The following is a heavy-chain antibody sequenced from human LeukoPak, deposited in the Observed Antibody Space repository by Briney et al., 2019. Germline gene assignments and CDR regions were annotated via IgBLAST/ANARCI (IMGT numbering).Heavy chain of an antibody. CDR3: ARDRGWQQFDY. V-gene: IGHV3-7*01. Sequence: GGSLRLSCVASGFTFSSSWMTWVRQAPGMGLERVANIEADGTGKYYVDSVRGRFSISRDNAKNSPYLELNSLRAEDTGVYFCARDRGWQQFDYWGQGTLVTVSS. CDR2: IEADGTGK. CDR1: GFTFSSSW. D-gene: IGHD5-24*01. J-gene: IGHJ4*01.